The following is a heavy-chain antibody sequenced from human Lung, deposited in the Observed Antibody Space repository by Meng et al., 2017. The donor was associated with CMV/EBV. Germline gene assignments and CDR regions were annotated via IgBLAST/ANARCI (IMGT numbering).Heavy chain of an antibody. D-gene: IGHD3-16*02. J-gene: IGHJ3*01. V-gene: IGHV2-5*01. Sequence: SGPTLVKPTQTLTLTCTFSGFSLSTNGVGVGWIRQPPGKALEWLALIYWNDDKRYSPSLRTRLTITKDTSKNQVVLRMANLDPVDTATCFCAHRPLYPNVFDFWGQGTMVTVSS. CDR3: AHRPLYPNVFDF. CDR1: GFSLSTNGVG. CDR2: IYWNDDK.